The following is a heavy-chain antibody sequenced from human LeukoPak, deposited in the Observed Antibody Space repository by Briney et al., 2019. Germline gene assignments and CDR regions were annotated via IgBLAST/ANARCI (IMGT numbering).Heavy chain of an antibody. CDR1: GYTFTSYG. D-gene: IGHD3-22*01. J-gene: IGHJ4*02. V-gene: IGHV1-18*01. Sequence: ASVKVSCKASGYTFTSYGISRVRQAPGQGLEWMGWISAYNGNTNYAQKLQGRVTMTTDTSTSTAYMELRSLRSDDTAVYYCAREIRYYDNSGFYYTFDYWGQGTLVTVSS. CDR3: AREIRYYDNSGFYYTFDY. CDR2: ISAYNGNT.